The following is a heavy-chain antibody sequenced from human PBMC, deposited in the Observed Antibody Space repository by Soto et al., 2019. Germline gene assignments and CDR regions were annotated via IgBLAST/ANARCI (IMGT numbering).Heavy chain of an antibody. CDR3: AREAV. Sequence: EVQLVESGGGLVQPGGSLRLSCAASGFTFSGYWMSWVRQAPGKGLEWVANIKQDGSEQFYVDSVKGRFTISRDNAPNSLYLQMNGLRAEDTAVYYCAREAVWGQGTTVTVSS. CDR2: IKQDGSEQ. V-gene: IGHV3-7*05. CDR1: GFTFSGYW. J-gene: IGHJ6*02.